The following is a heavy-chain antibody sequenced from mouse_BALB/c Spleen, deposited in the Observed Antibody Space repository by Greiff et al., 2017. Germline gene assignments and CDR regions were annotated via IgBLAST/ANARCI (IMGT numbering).Heavy chain of an antibody. V-gene: IGHV3-2*02. D-gene: IGHD1-1*01. CDR1: GYSITSDYA. CDR2: ISYSGST. J-gene: IGHJ4*01. Sequence: EVHLVESGPGLVKPSQSLSLTCTVTGYSITSDYAWNWIRQFPGNKLEWMGYISYSGSTSYNPSLKSRISITRDTSKNQFFLQLNSVTTEDTATYYCARGLYYYGSSYYAMDYWGQGTSVTVSS. CDR3: ARGLYYYGSSYYAMDY.